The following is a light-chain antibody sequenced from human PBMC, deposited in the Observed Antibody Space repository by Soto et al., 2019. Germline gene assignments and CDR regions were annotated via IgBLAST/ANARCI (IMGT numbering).Light chain of an antibody. CDR3: GSYTTSGSVV. CDR1: SSDVGAYNY. J-gene: IGLJ2*01. V-gene: IGLV2-14*03. Sequence: QSALTQPASVSGSPGQSIAIACIGTSSDVGAYNYVSWYQQHPGKAPKLVIYDVNNRPSGVSNRFSGSKSGNTASLTISGLQAEDEAVYYCGSYTTSGSVVFGGGTELTVL. CDR2: DVN.